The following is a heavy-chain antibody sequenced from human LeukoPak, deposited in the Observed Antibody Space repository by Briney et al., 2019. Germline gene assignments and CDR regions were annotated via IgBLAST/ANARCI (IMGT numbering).Heavy chain of an antibody. V-gene: IGHV1-2*02. CDR1: GYTFTGYY. CDR3: ARDYYYGSGSYFPFGGASGYYYYYMDV. D-gene: IGHD3-10*01. J-gene: IGHJ6*03. CDR2: INPNSGGT. Sequence: ASVKVSCKASGYTFTGYYMHWVRQAPGQGLEWMGWINPNSGGTNYAQKFQGRVAMTRDTSISTAYMELSRLRSDDTAVYYCARDYYYGSGSYFPFGGASGYYYYYMDVWGKGTTVTISS.